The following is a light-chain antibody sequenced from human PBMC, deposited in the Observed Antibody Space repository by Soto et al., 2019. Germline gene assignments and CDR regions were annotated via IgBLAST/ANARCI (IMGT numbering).Light chain of an antibody. CDR2: AAS. CDR1: QSVSSN. Sequence: EVVMAQSPATLSVSPGQRATLSCRASQSVSSNLAWYQQRPGQAPMLLIYAASTWASGDPATFSGSGSGREIAVTTSSLQSEDFALYYCQQYNNLPYTFRQGTGLDIK. J-gene: IGKJ2*01. CDR3: QQYNNLPYT. V-gene: IGKV3-15*01.